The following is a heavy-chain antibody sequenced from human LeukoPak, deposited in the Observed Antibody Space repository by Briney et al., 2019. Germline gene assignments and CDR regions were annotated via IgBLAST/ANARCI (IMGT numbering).Heavy chain of an antibody. J-gene: IGHJ2*01. Sequence: PGGSLRLSCAASGFTFSSYWMSWVRQAPGTGLEWVANIKRDGSEEYYVDSVRGRLTISRDNAKNSLYLQMNSLRAEDTAVYYCARVQLGGSWFFDLWGRGTLVTVSS. V-gene: IGHV3-7*03. D-gene: IGHD5-12*01. CDR1: GFTFSSYW. CDR3: ARVQLGGSWFFDL. CDR2: IKRDGSEE.